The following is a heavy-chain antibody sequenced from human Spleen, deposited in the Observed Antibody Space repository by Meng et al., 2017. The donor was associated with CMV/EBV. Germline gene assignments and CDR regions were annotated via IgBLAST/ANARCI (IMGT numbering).Heavy chain of an antibody. D-gene: IGHD6-6*01. V-gene: IGHV4-30-4*08. CDR3: ARMSGYEYSSSSSGVWFDP. J-gene: IGHJ5*02. CDR1: SSAVHY. Sequence: SSAVHYWSWVRQPPGKSLEWIGYLYYRGSTYYNPSLESRVTISIDTSKNQFFLNLNSVTAADTAMYYCARMSGYEYSSSSSGVWFDPWGQGTLVTVSS. CDR2: LYYRGST.